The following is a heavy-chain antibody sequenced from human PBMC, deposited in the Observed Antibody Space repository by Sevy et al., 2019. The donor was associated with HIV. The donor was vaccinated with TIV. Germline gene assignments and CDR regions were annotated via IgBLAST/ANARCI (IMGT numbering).Heavy chain of an antibody. V-gene: IGHV4-39*01. D-gene: IGHD4-17*01. CDR1: GGSISSSSYY. CDR3: ARHAEDYGGYAFDY. CDR2: IYYSGST. Sequence: SETLSLTCTVSGGSISSSSYYWGWIRQPPGKGLEWIGSIYYSGSTYYNPSLKSRVTISVDTSKNQFSLKLSFVTAADTAVYYCARHAEDYGGYAFDYWGQGTLVTVSS. J-gene: IGHJ4*02.